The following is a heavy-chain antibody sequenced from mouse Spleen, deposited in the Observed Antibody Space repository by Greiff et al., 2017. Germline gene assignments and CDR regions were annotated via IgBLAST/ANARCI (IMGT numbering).Heavy chain of an antibody. D-gene: IGHD1-1*01. CDR2: ISSGGSYT. J-gene: IGHJ2*01. CDR3: ASLYGSSPYYFDY. CDR1: GFTFSSYA. V-gene: IGHV5-9-1*01. Sequence: EVKVVESGGGLVKPGGSLKLSCAASGFTFSSYAMSWVRQTPEKRLEWVATISSGGSYTYYPDSVKGRFTISRDNAKNTLYLQMSSLRSEDTAMYYCASLYGSSPYYFDYWGQGTTLTVSS.